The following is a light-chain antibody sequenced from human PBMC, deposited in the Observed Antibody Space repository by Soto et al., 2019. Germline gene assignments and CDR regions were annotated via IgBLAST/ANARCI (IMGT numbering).Light chain of an antibody. J-gene: IGLJ1*01. CDR2: DVS. Sequence: HSVLTQPASVYGAPGQSITISCTGTSSDVGDYNYVSWYQQHPGKAPKVMIYDVSNRPSGVSNRFSGSKSGNTASLTISGLQAEDEADYYCSSYTSSSTLVFGTGTKVTVL. CDR1: SSDVGDYNY. V-gene: IGLV2-14*01. CDR3: SSYTSSSTLV.